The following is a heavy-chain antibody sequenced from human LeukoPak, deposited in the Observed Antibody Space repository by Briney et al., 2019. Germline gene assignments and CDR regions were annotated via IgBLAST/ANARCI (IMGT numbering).Heavy chain of an antibody. CDR2: IYHSGST. Sequence: SETLSLTCSVSGGSISGYYWSWIRQPPGKGLEYLGYIYHSGSTNYNPSLKSRVIISVDTSKNQFSLKLSSVTAADTAVYYCARLSRGMVRGVTLLDYWGQGTLVTVSS. CDR3: ARLSRGMVRGVTLLDY. D-gene: IGHD3-10*01. V-gene: IGHV4-59*08. CDR1: GGSISGYY. J-gene: IGHJ4*02.